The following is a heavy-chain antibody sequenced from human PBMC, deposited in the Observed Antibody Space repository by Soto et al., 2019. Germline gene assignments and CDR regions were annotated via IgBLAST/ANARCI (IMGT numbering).Heavy chain of an antibody. V-gene: IGHV3-33*01. CDR2: IWYDGSNK. D-gene: IGHD2-8*01. CDR3: ARDLGYCTNGVCQPDAFDI. Sequence: GGSLRLSCAASGFTFSSYGMHWVRQAPGKGLEWVAVIWYDGSNKYYADSVKGRFTISRDNSKNTLYLQMNSLRAEDTAVYYCARDLGYCTNGVCQPDAFDIWGQGTMVTVSS. J-gene: IGHJ3*02. CDR1: GFTFSSYG.